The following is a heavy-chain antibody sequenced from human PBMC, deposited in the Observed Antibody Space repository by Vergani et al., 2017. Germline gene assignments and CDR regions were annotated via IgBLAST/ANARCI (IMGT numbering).Heavy chain of an antibody. CDR2: IIPIFGTA. D-gene: IGHD5-18*01. CDR1: GGTFSSYA. CDR3: ASGKDTAMAIPTYYYYGMDV. Sequence: QVQLVQSGAEVKKPGSSVKVSCKASGGTFSSYAISWVRQAPGQGLEWMGRIIPIFGTANYAQKFQGRVTRTADESTGTAYMELSSLRSEDTAVYYCASGKDTAMAIPTYYYYGMDVWGQGTTVTVSS. J-gene: IGHJ6*02. V-gene: IGHV1-69*18.